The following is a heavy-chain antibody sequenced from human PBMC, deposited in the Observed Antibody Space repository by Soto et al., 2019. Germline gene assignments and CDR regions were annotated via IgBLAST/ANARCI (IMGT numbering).Heavy chain of an antibody. CDR1: GFTFSSYA. CDR2: ISYDGSNK. J-gene: IGHJ6*02. CDR3: ARDLGSSWYYYYGMDV. D-gene: IGHD6-13*01. V-gene: IGHV3-30-3*01. Sequence: GGSLRLSCAASGFTFSSYAMHWVRQAPGKGLEWVAVISYDGSNKYYADSVKGRFTISRDNSKNTLYLQMNSLRAEDTVVYYCARDLGSSWYYYYGMDVWGQGTTVTVSS.